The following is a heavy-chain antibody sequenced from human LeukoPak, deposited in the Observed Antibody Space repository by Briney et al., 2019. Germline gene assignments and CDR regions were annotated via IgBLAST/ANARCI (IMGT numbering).Heavy chain of an antibody. CDR2: IYSGGST. CDR1: GFTVSSNY. Sequence: PGGSLRLSCAASGFTVSSNYMSWVRQAPGKGLEWVSVIYSGGSTDYADSVKGRFTISRDNSKNTLYLQMNSLRAEDTAVYYCASGARYCSGGSCYPFDYWGQGTLVTVSS. V-gene: IGHV3-66*01. CDR3: ASGARYCSGGSCYPFDY. J-gene: IGHJ4*02. D-gene: IGHD2-15*01.